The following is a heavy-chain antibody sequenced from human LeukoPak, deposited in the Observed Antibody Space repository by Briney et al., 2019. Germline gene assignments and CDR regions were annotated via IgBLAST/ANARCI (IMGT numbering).Heavy chain of an antibody. D-gene: IGHD1-7*01. V-gene: IGHV1-8*02. CDR3: ARGVDNWNYGDYYYYMDV. Sequence: VKVSCKASGYTFTSFDINWVRQATGQGPEWMGWMNPSSGDTGYAQKLQGRVTMTTDTSTSTAYMELRSLRSDDTAVYYCARGVDNWNYGDYYYYMDVWGKGTTVTVSS. CDR1: GYTFTSFD. J-gene: IGHJ6*03. CDR2: MNPSSGDT.